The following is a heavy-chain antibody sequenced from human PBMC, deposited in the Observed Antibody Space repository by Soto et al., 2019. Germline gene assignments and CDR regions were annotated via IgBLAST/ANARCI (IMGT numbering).Heavy chain of an antibody. CDR3: ERVLGGYYGSGGFDS. CDR1: GFRFSDYW. D-gene: IGHD3-10*01. Sequence: PGGSLTLSCIASGFRFSDYWMSWVRQAPGKGLEWMANLKEDGNENYYVDTVKGRITISRDNANNALYLQMNSLRVEDTAVYYLERVLGGYYGSGGFDSWGQGTLVTVSS. J-gene: IGHJ4*02. V-gene: IGHV3-7*01. CDR2: LKEDGNEN.